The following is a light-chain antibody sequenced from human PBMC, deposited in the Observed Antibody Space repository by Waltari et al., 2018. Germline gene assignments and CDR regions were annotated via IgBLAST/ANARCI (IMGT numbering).Light chain of an antibody. Sequence: QSVLTQPPSASGTPGLRVTTSRSGSSSNIGNQSVHLYQQLPGTAPKLLISRTNQRPSGVPDRFSGSKSGTSASLAISGLRSEEEADYYCAVWDDSLSGRVFGGGTKVTVL. CDR3: AVWDDSLSGRV. CDR1: SSNIGNQS. CDR2: RTN. V-gene: IGLV1-47*01. J-gene: IGLJ3*02.